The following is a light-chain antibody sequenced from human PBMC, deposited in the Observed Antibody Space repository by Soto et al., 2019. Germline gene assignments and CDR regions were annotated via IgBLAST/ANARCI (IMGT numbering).Light chain of an antibody. J-gene: IGLJ2*01. CDR3: LLYDGAAVV. CDR1: TGPVTSDYY. V-gene: IGLV7-43*01. Sequence: QTVVTQEPSLTVAPGGTFTLTCASSTGPVTSDYYPNWFQQKPGQAPRALIYSTTKKHSWTPARFSGSLIGGKAALTLSGVQHEDEADYYCLLYDGAAVVLVGGTQLTVL. CDR2: STT.